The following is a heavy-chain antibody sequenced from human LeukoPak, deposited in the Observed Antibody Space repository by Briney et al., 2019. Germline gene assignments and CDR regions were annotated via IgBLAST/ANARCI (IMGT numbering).Heavy chain of an antibody. CDR3: ARGLRYFDWLGDAFDI. J-gene: IGHJ3*02. D-gene: IGHD3-9*01. CDR1: GFTFSSYA. V-gene: IGHV3-30*04. Sequence: GGSLRLSCAASGFTFSSYAMHCVRQAPGKGLEWVAVISYDGSNKYYADSVKGRFTISRDNSKNTLYLQMNSLRAEDTAVYYCARGLRYFDWLGDAFDIWGQGTMVTVSS. CDR2: ISYDGSNK.